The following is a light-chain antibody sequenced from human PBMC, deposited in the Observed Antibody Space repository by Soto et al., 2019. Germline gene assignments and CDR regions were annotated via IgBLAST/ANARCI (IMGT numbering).Light chain of an antibody. CDR3: QKYDSAPCT. V-gene: IGKV1-27*01. CDR1: QGISNY. Sequence: DIQMTQSPSSLSASVGDRVTITCRASQGISNYLAWYQQKPGKVPKLLVYAASTLRSGVPSRFSGSGSGTDFTITITGLQTKELATYYCQKYDSAPCTCGPGTKVDF. J-gene: IGKJ3*01. CDR2: AAS.